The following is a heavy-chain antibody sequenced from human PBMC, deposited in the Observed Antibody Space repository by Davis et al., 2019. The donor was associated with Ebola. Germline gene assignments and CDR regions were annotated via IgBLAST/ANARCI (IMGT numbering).Heavy chain of an antibody. Sequence: GESLKISCVASGFSFSSYGMYWVRQAPGKGLEWVAFIRLDGSDKDYADSVKGRFTISRDNSKNMLFLQMNSLRVEDTAVYYCAREMRGLGALDLWGQGTMVAVSS. CDR3: AREMRGLGALDL. J-gene: IGHJ3*01. CDR1: GFSFSSYG. CDR2: IRLDGSDK. V-gene: IGHV3-30*02. D-gene: IGHD3-16*01.